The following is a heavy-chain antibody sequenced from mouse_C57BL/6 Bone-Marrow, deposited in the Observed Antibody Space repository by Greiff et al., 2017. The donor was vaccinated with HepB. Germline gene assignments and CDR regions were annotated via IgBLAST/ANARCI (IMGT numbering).Heavy chain of an antibody. V-gene: IGHV1-18*01. J-gene: IGHJ2*01. Sequence: EVQLQQSGPELVKPGASVKIPCKASGYTFTDYNMDWVKQSHGKSLEWIGDINPNNGGTIYNQKFKGKATLTVDKSSSTAYMELRSLTSEDTAVYYCARRSLIYYYGSSPFDYWGQGTTLTVSS. CDR1: GYTFTDYN. CDR2: INPNNGGT. D-gene: IGHD1-1*01. CDR3: ARRSLIYYYGSSPFDY.